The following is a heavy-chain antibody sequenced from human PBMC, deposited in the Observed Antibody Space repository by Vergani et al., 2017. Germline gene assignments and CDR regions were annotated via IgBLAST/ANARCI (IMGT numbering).Heavy chain of an antibody. V-gene: IGHV3-30*03. D-gene: IGHD1-1*01. CDR2: ISYDGTQK. Sequence: QVHLVESGGGVVQPGRSLRLSCVVSGFTSSYYGMHWVRQAPGQGLEWVAVISYDGTQKYYADSVKGRFTISRDNSKSTLYLQMNSLRTEDTAVYYCATKSWGTLGCQIGYFREWGQGTLVTVSS. J-gene: IGHJ1*01. CDR3: ATKSWGTLGCQIGYFRE. CDR1: GFTSSYYG.